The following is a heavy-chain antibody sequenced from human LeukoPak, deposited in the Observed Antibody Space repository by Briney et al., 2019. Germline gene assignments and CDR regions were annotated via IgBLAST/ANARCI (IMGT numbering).Heavy chain of an antibody. V-gene: IGHV3-30*02. CDR2: IRYDGSNK. Sequence: GGSLRLSCAASGFTFSSYGMHWVRQAPGKGLEWVAFIRYDGSNKYYADSVKGRFTISRDNSKNTLYLQMNSLRAEDTAVYHCAKDQQWLVNFIDYWGQGTLVTVSS. D-gene: IGHD6-19*01. CDR1: GFTFSSYG. CDR3: AKDQQWLVNFIDY. J-gene: IGHJ4*02.